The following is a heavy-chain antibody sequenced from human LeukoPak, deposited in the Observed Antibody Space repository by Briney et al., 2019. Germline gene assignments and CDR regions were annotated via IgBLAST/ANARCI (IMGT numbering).Heavy chain of an antibody. Sequence: TGGSLRLSCAASGFTFSSYAMHWVRQAPGKGLEWVAVISYDGSNKYYADSVKGRFTISRDNSKNTLYLQINSLRAEDTAVYYCARDKGYGDYLEAKDYWGQGTLVTVSS. V-gene: IGHV3-30-3*01. D-gene: IGHD4-17*01. CDR2: ISYDGSNK. J-gene: IGHJ4*02. CDR3: ARDKGYGDYLEAKDY. CDR1: GFTFSSYA.